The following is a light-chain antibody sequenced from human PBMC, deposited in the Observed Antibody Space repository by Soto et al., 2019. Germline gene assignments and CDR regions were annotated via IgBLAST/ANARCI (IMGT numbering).Light chain of an antibody. J-gene: IGKJ4*01. V-gene: IGKV3-11*01. CDR3: QQRSNWPPGLT. CDR1: QSVSSY. Sequence: EIVLTQSPATLSLSPGERATLSCRASQSVSSYLAWYQQKPGQAPRLLIYDASNRATGIPARFSGSGSWKDFNLTISRLEPEDFAVYYCQQRSNWPPGLTFGGGTKVEIK. CDR2: DAS.